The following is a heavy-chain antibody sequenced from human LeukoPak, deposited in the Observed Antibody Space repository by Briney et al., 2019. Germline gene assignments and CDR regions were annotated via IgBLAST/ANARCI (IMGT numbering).Heavy chain of an antibody. Sequence: SETLSLTCTVSGGSVSSYYWSWIRQPPGKRLEWIGYIHNSGSTNYNASLKSRVTISADTSKNQFSLKLSSVTAADTAVYYCARDSTVSKSGDYYYYGMDVWGQGTTVTVSS. J-gene: IGHJ6*02. CDR2: IHNSGST. D-gene: IGHD4-17*01. CDR1: GGSVSSYY. CDR3: ARDSTVSKSGDYYYYGMDV. V-gene: IGHV4-59*02.